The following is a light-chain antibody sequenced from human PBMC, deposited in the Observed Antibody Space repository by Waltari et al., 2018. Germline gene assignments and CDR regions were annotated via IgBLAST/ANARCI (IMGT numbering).Light chain of an antibody. Sequence: QSVLTQPPSASGTPGQRVTISCSGSSSNIGNNYVYWYHQPPGTAPKLLIFRKNQRPSGVPDRFSGSKSGTSASLAIIGLRSEDEAGYYCAAWDDSLSAVVFGGGTKLTVL. V-gene: IGLV1-47*01. J-gene: IGLJ2*01. CDR1: SSNIGNNY. CDR2: RKN. CDR3: AAWDDSLSAVV.